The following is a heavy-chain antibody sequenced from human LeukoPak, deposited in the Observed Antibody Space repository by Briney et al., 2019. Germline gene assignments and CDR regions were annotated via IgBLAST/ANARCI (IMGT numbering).Heavy chain of an antibody. CDR3: ARVRGNSTGNSDIFAFDI. CDR1: GFTVSSNY. CDR2: IYGGGWT. D-gene: IGHD4-23*01. V-gene: IGHV3-66*01. Sequence: SLXXXCXVSGFTVSSNYLNXVRQAPGKGLXWVXVIYGGGWTYYADSVKGRFIISGDNSKNTVYLQMNSLRVEDTAVYYCARVRGNSTGNSDIFAFDIWGQGTMVTVSS. J-gene: IGHJ3*02.